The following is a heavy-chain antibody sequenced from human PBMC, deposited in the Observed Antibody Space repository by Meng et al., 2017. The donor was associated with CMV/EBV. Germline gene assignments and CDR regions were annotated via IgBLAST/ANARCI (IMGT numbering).Heavy chain of an antibody. CDR2: ISWNRGSI. V-gene: IGHV3-9*01. J-gene: IGHJ4*02. CDR1: GFTFDDYA. Sequence: SLKISCAASGFTFDDYAMHWVRQAPGKGLEWVSGISWNRGSIGYADSVKGRFTISRDNAKNSLYLQMNSLRAEDTALYYCAKDYDFWSGLDYWGQGTLVTVSS. D-gene: IGHD3-3*01. CDR3: AKDYDFWSGLDY.